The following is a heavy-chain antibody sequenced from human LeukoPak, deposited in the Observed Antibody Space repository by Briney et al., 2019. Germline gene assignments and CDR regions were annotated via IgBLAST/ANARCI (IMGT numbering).Heavy chain of an antibody. CDR2: VKGKTAGGTI. CDR3: CWYQMLY. CDR1: GFAFSDVW. D-gene: IGHD2-2*01. Sequence: GGSLRLSCAASGFAFSDVWMNWVRQSPGKGLEWVGRVKGKTAGGTIDYAAPVKGRFTISRDDSKNTVYLQMNSLRNEDTDVYYCCWYQMLYWGQRTMVTVSS. V-gene: IGHV3-15*01. J-gene: IGHJ4*02.